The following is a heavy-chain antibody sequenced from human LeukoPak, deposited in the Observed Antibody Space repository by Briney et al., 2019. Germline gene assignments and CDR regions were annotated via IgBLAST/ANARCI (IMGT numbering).Heavy chain of an antibody. V-gene: IGHV1-58*01. D-gene: IGHD6-19*01. J-gene: IGHJ4*02. CDR1: GFTFTSSA. CDR3: AATGSGWGAPFDY. CDR2: IVVGSGNT. Sequence: ASVKVSCKASGFTFTSSAVQWVRQARGQRLEWIGWIVVGSGNTNYAQKFQERVIITRDMSTSTAYMELSSLRSEDTAVYYCAATGSGWGAPFDYWGQGTLVTVSS.